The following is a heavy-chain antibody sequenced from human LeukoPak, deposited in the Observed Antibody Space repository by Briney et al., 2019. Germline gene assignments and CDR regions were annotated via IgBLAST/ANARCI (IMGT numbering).Heavy chain of an antibody. Sequence: GGSLRLSCAASGFTFSSFAMGWVRQAPGKGLEWVSAISGSGGSTYYADSVKGRFTISRDNSKNTLYLQMNSLRAEDTALYYCAKRSAVTTVARYYFDYWGQGTLVTVSS. CDR2: ISGSGGST. J-gene: IGHJ4*02. CDR3: AKRSAVTTVARYYFDY. CDR1: GFTFSSFA. V-gene: IGHV3-23*01. D-gene: IGHD4-23*01.